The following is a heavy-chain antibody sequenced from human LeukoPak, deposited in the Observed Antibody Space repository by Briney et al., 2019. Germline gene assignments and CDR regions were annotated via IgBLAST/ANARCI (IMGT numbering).Heavy chain of an antibody. D-gene: IGHD3-10*01. CDR3: ARGSFGVFDY. J-gene: IGHJ4*02. CDR1: GFTFTDYS. CDR2: MNSDGSHI. V-gene: IGHV3-48*02. Sequence: GGSLRLSCAASGFTFTDYSMNWVRQAPGKGLEWVSSMNSDGSHIYHAGSVEGRFTISRDNARNSLYLQMNGLRDEDTAVYYCARGSFGVFDYWGQGILVTVSS.